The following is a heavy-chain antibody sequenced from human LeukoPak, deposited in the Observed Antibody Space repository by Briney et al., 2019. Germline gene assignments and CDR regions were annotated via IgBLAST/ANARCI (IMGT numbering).Heavy chain of an antibody. CDR3: ARDFHSSSWEFDP. CDR2: INPDSGGT. D-gene: IGHD6-13*01. V-gene: IGHV1-2*02. J-gene: IGHJ5*02. CDR1: GYTFTGYY. Sequence: GASVKVSCKASGYTFTGYYMHWVRQAPGQGLEWMGWINPDSGGTNYAQKFQGRVTMTRDTSISTAYMELSRLRSDDTAVYYCARDFHSSSWEFDPWGQGTLVTVSS.